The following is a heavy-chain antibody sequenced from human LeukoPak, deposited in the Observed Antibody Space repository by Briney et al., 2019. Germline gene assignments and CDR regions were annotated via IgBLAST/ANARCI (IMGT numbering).Heavy chain of an antibody. CDR3: ARPGVAAPYDAFDI. Sequence: GRSLRLSCTASGFTFGDYAMSWFRQAPGKGLEWVGFIRSKAYGGTTEYAASVKGRFTISRDDSKSIAYLQMNSLKTEDTAVYYCARPGVAAPYDAFDIWGQGTMVTVSS. CDR1: GFTFGDYA. V-gene: IGHV3-49*03. J-gene: IGHJ3*02. D-gene: IGHD2-15*01. CDR2: IRSKAYGGTT.